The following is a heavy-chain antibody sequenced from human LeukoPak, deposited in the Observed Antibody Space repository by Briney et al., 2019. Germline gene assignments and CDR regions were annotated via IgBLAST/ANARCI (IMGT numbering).Heavy chain of an antibody. Sequence: SETLSLTCTLSGHSISSGSYYWSWIRQPAGKGLEWIGRIYTSGSTNYNPSLKSRVTMSVDTSKNQFSLKLSSVTAADTAVYYCARSSTSPDYWGQGTLVTVSS. V-gene: IGHV4-61*02. CDR2: IYTSGST. J-gene: IGHJ4*02. CDR1: GHSISSGSYY. CDR3: ARSSTSPDY. D-gene: IGHD2-2*01.